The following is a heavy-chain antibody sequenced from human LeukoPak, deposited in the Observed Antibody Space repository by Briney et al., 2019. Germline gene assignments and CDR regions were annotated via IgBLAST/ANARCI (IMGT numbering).Heavy chain of an antibody. J-gene: IGHJ4*03. CDR2: IYPGDSDT. V-gene: IGHV5-51*01. CDR1: GYTFTNYW. CDR3: ARFRRAAATYFDY. D-gene: IGHD6-13*01. Sequence: GESLKISCKGSGYTFTNYWIGWVRQMPGKGLEWMGIIYPGDSDTRYSPSFQGQVTISADKSISTAYLQWSSLKASDTARYYCARFRRAAATYFDYWGQGTMVTVSS.